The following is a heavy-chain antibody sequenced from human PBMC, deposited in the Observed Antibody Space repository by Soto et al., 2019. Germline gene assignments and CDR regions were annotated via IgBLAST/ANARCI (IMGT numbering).Heavy chain of an antibody. V-gene: IGHV4-31*03. Sequence: SETLSLTCTVSGGSINSGGYYWNWIRQLPGKGLEWIGYIFYSGSTDYNPSLKSRASISVDTSKNQFSLELSSVTVADTAVYYCARDRDSNSPGWYLDLWGRGTLVTVSS. CDR2: IFYSGST. CDR3: ARDRDSNSPGWYLDL. J-gene: IGHJ2*01. CDR1: GGSINSGGYY. D-gene: IGHD1-1*01.